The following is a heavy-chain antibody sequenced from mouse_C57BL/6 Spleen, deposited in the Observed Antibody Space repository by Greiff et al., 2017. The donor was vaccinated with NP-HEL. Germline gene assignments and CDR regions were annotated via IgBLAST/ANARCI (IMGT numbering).Heavy chain of an antibody. V-gene: IGHV5-6*01. CDR2: ISSGGSYT. D-gene: IGHD3-2*02. Sequence: EVKVVESGGDLVKPGGSLKLSCAASGFTFSSYGMSWVRQTPDKRLEWVATISSGGSYTYYPASVKGRFTISRANAKNTLYLQMSSLKSEDTAMYYCARHDSSGYVPDYWGQGTTLTVSS. CDR3: ARHDSSGYVPDY. CDR1: GFTFSSYG. J-gene: IGHJ2*01.